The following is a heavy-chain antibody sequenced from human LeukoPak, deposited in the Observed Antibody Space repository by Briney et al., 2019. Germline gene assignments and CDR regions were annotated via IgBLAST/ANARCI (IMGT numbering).Heavy chain of an antibody. CDR1: GYSVSSGYY. J-gene: IGHJ4*02. CDR2: IYHSGST. V-gene: IGHV4-38-2*02. D-gene: IGHD3-22*01. Sequence: SETLSLTCTVSGYSVSSGYYWGWILQPPGKGLEWIVSIYHSGSTYYNPSLKSRVTISVDTSKNQFSLKLSSVTAADTAVYYCARVPKWGFYDSSGYSLYYFDYWGQGTLVTVSS. CDR3: ARVPKWGFYDSSGYSLYYFDY.